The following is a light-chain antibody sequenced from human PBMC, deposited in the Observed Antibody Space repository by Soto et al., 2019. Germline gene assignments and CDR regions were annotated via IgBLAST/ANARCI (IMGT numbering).Light chain of an antibody. J-gene: IGKJ3*01. CDR2: AAS. CDR3: QQSYSTLFT. Sequence: DIQMTQSPSSLSASVGDRVTITCRASQTIIRYLNWYQQKPGRATNLLIYAASSLQSGVPSRFSGSGSGTEFTLTISSLQPEDCGTYSCQQSYSTLFTFGPATKVAIK. CDR1: QTIIRY. V-gene: IGKV1-39*01.